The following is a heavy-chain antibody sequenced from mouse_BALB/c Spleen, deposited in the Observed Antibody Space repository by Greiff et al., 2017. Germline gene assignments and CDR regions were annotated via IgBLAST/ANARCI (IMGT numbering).Heavy chain of an antibody. CDR2: ILPGSGST. D-gene: IGHD1-2*01. CDR1: GYTFSSYW. CDR3: ARTLRLLYYFDY. V-gene: IGHV1-9*01. Sequence: QVQLKESGAELMKPGASVKISCKATGYTFSSYWIEWVKQRPGHGLEWIGEILPGSGSTNYNEKFKGKATFTADTSSNTAYMQLSSLTSEDSAVYYCARTLRLLYYFDYWGQGTTLTVSS. J-gene: IGHJ2*01.